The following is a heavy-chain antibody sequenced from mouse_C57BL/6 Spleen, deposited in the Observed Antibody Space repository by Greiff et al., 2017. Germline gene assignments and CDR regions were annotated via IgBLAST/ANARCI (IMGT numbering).Heavy chain of an antibody. CDR3: ARGLTGDAMDY. V-gene: IGHV1-50*01. CDR1: GYTFTSYW. CDR2: IDPSDSYT. J-gene: IGHJ4*01. D-gene: IGHD4-1*01. Sequence: QVQLQQPGAELVKPGASVKLSCKASGYTFTSYWMQWVKQRPGQGLEWIGEIDPSDSYTNYNQKFKGKATLTVYTSSSTAYMQLSSLTSEDSAVYYCARGLTGDAMDYWGQGTSVTVSS.